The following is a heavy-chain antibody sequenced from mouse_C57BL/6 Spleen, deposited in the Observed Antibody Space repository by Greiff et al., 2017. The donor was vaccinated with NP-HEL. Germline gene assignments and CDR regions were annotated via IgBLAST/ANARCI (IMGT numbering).Heavy chain of an antibody. J-gene: IGHJ1*03. D-gene: IGHD2-4*01. CDR1: GYTFTSYW. V-gene: IGHV1-59*01. CDR2: IDPSDSYT. CDR3: ARLRLPGYFAD. Sequence: QVQLQQPGAELVRPGTSVKLSCKASGYTFTSYWMHWVKQRPGQGLEWIGVIDPSDSYTNYNQKFKGKATLTVDTSSSTAYMQLSSLTSEDSAVYYCARLRLPGYFADWGTGTTVTVSS.